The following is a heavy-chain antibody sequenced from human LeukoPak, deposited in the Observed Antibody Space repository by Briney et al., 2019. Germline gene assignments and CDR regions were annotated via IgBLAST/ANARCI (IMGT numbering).Heavy chain of an antibody. V-gene: IGHV3-53*04. CDR2: IYSGGST. CDR3: ARMVRGVISWFDP. D-gene: IGHD3-10*01. CDR1: GFTVSSNY. J-gene: IGHJ5*02. Sequence: PGGSLSLSCAASGFTVSSNYMSWVRQAPGKGLEWVSVIYSGGSTYYADSVKGRFTISRHNSKNTLYLQMNSLRAEDTAVYYCARMVRGVISWFDPWGQGTLVTVSS.